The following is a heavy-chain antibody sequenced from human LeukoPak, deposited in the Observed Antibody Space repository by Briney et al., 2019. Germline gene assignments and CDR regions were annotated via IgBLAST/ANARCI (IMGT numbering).Heavy chain of an antibody. V-gene: IGHV3-33*01. D-gene: IGHD6-13*01. CDR1: GFTFSSYG. Sequence: GRSLRLSCAASGFTFSSYGMHWVRQAPGKGLEWVAVIWYDGSNKYYADSVKGQFTISRDNSKNTLYLQMNSLRAEDTAVYYCARNGLLYSSSWYPDYWGQGTLVTVSS. CDR2: IWYDGSNK. CDR3: ARNGLLYSSSWYPDY. J-gene: IGHJ4*02.